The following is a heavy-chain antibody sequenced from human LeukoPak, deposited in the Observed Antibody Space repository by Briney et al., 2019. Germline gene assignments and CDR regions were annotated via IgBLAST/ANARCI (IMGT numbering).Heavy chain of an antibody. Sequence: GGSLRLSCAASGFTFSSYEMNLVRQAPGKGLEWVSYISSSGSTIYYADSVNGRFTISRDNAKNSLYLQMNSLRAEDTAVYYCAREGMAAVGTNYYYYGMDVWGQGTTVTVSS. D-gene: IGHD6-13*01. CDR3: AREGMAAVGTNYYYYGMDV. V-gene: IGHV3-48*03. CDR1: GFTFSSYE. J-gene: IGHJ6*02. CDR2: ISSSGSTI.